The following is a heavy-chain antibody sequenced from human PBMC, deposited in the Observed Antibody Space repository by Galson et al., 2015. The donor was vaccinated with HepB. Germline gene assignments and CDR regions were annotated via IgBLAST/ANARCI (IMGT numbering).Heavy chain of an antibody. CDR3: AKDDGGTVVVMGSYFDY. Sequence: SLRLSCAASGFTFSSYAMSWVRQAPGKGLEWVSAISGSGGSTYYADSVKGRFTISRDNSKNTLYLQMNSLRAEDTAVYYCAKDDGGTVVVMGSYFDYWGQGTLVTVSS. D-gene: IGHD3-22*01. CDR1: GFTFSSYA. V-gene: IGHV3-23*01. J-gene: IGHJ4*02. CDR2: ISGSGGST.